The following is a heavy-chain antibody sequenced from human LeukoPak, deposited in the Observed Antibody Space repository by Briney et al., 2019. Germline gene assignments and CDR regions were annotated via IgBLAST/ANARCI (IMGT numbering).Heavy chain of an antibody. CDR1: GFTFSSYW. D-gene: IGHD1-26*01. Sequence: PGGSLRLSCAASGFTFSSYWMYWVRQAPGKGLVWVSRISSDGITTNYAGAVKGRFTMSRDNAKNTLFLQMNTLRAEDTAVYYCASREDWFDPWGQGTLVTVSS. V-gene: IGHV3-74*01. J-gene: IGHJ5*02. CDR3: ASREDWFDP. CDR2: ISSDGITT.